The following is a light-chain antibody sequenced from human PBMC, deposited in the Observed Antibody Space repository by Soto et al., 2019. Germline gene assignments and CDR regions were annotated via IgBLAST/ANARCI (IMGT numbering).Light chain of an antibody. Sequence: QSALTQPASVSGSPGQSITISCSGTSSDVGGYNYVSWYQQHPGRAPKLIIYEVTNRPSGISDRFSGSKSGNTASLTISGLQAEDEADYYCNSYTSSSSVVFGGGTKVTVL. J-gene: IGLJ2*01. CDR2: EVT. V-gene: IGLV2-14*01. CDR1: SSDVGGYNY. CDR3: NSYTSSSSVV.